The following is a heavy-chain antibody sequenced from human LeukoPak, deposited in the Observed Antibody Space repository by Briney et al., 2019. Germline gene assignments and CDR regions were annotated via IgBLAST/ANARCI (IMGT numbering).Heavy chain of an antibody. J-gene: IGHJ6*03. CDR2: INHSRST. CDR3: ARGAANSREYLYYMDV. V-gene: IGHV4-34*01. D-gene: IGHD4-23*01. Sequence: PSETLSLTCAVHGGSFNGFYWSWIRQPPGKGLEWIGEINHSRSTNLSPSLSSRVTLSVDTSKNQFSLHVTSVTAADTAVYFCARGAANSREYLYYMDVWGKGVTVTVSS. CDR1: GGSFNGFY.